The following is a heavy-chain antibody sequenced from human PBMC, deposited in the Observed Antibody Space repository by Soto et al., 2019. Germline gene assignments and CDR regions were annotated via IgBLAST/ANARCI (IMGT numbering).Heavy chain of an antibody. D-gene: IGHD3-9*01. CDR2: IYYGGSI. Sequence: SETLSLTCTVSGDSISSYYWTWIRQPPGKGLEWIAFIYYGGSINYNPSLKSRVAISVDTSKNQFSLNLNSVTAADTAVYYCARPRLDWASLEYWCQGTRVTV. CDR3: ARPRLDWASLEY. J-gene: IGHJ4*02. V-gene: IGHV4-59*08. CDR1: GDSISSYY.